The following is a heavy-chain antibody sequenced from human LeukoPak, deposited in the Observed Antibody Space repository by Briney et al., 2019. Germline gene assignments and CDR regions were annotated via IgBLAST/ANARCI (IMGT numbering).Heavy chain of an antibody. J-gene: IGHJ4*02. CDR1: GFTFNNYA. D-gene: IGHD2-15*01. V-gene: IGHV3-23*01. CDR3: ARKPVDRRLDY. CDR2: ISSGAGST. Sequence: GGSLRLSCAASGFTFNNYAMTWVRQTPGKGLEWVSAISSGAGSTYYTDSVKGRFTISRDNSKNTLYLQMNSLRAEDTAVYYCARKPVDRRLDYWGQGNLVTVSS.